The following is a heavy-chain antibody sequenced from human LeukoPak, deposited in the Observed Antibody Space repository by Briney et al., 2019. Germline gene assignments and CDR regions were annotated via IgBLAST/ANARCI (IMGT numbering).Heavy chain of an antibody. J-gene: IGHJ3*02. CDR2: ISPYNGNT. V-gene: IGHV1-18*01. D-gene: IGHD6-13*01. CDR1: GYTFTTYG. CDR3: ARYIAAAASDSFDI. Sequence: ASVKVSCKASGYTFTTYGISWVRQAPGQGLEWMGWISPYNGNTNYAQKLQGRVTMTTDTPTSTAYMELRSLRSDDTAVYYCARYIAAAASDSFDIWGQGTMVTVSS.